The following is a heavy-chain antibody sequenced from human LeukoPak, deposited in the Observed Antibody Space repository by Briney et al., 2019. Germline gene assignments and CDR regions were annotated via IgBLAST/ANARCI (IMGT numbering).Heavy chain of an antibody. D-gene: IGHD3-3*01. J-gene: IGHJ6*04. CDR1: GGTFISYA. CDR2: IIPIFGTA. CDR3: ARSLRFLEVMDV. V-gene: IGHV1-69*05. Sequence: SVKVSCKASGGTFISYAISWVRQAPGQGLEWMGRIIPIFGTANYAQKFQGRVTITTDESTSTAYMELSSLRSEDTAVYYCARSLRFLEVMDVWGKGTTVTVSS.